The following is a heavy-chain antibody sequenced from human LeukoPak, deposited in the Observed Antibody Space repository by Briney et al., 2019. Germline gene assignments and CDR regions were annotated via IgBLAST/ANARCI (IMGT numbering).Heavy chain of an antibody. CDR2: IYPGDSDT. CDR3: ARHVRDDYRVLDY. J-gene: IGHJ4*02. D-gene: IGHD5-24*01. CDR1: GYSFTDYW. Sequence: GESLKISCKGSGYSFTDYWIGWVRQMPGKGLEWMGIIYPGDSDTRYSPSFQGQVTISADKSINTAYLQWRSLKASDTAIYYCARHVRDDYRVLDYWGQGTLVTVSS. V-gene: IGHV5-51*01.